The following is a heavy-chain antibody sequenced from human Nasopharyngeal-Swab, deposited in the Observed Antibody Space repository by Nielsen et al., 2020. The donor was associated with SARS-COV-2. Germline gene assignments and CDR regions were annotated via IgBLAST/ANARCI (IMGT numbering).Heavy chain of an antibody. Sequence: SETLSLTCTVSGGSISSSSYYWGWIRQPPGKGLEWIGSIYYSGSTYYNPSLKSRVTISVDTSKNQFSLKLSSVTAADTAVYYCARRWVIRRPFDYWGQGTLVTVSS. D-gene: IGHD3-22*01. V-gene: IGHV4-39*01. J-gene: IGHJ4*02. CDR1: GGSISSSSYY. CDR2: IYYSGST. CDR3: ARRWVIRRPFDY.